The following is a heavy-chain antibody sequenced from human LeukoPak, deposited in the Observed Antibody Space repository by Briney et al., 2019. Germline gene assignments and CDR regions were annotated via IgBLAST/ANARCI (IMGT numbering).Heavy chain of an antibody. CDR3: AELGITMIGGV. J-gene: IGHJ6*04. CDR1: GFTFSSYN. D-gene: IGHD3-10*02. V-gene: IGHV3-21*01. CDR2: ISSGSSYI. Sequence: GGSLKLSCAASGFTFSSYNMNWVRQAPGKGLEWVSSISSGSSYIYYADSVKGRITISRDNAKNSLYLQMNSLRAEDTAVYYCAELGITMIGGVWGKGTTVTISS.